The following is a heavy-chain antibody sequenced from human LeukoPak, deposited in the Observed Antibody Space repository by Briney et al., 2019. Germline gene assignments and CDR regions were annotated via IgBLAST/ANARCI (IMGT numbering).Heavy chain of an antibody. J-gene: IGHJ4*02. CDR3: ARDLILQRDYYFDY. CDR2: IWYDGSNK. V-gene: IGHV3-33*01. CDR1: GFTFSSYG. Sequence: GRSLRLSCAASGFTFSSYGMHWVRQAPGKGLEWVAVIWYDGSNKYYADSVKGRFTISRDNSKNTLYLQMNSQRAEDTAVYYCARDLILQRDYYFDYWGQGTLVTVSS.